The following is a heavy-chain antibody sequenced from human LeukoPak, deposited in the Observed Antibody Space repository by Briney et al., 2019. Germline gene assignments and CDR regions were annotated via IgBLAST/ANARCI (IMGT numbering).Heavy chain of an antibody. D-gene: IGHD6-19*01. CDR3: AKGFIAVAATPYFDY. CDR2: ISGSGGST. Sequence: GGSLRLSCAASGFTFSSYGMSWVRQAPGKGLEWVSAISGSGGSTYYADSVKGRFTISRDNSKNTLYLQMNSLRAEDTAVYYCAKGFIAVAATPYFDYWGQGTLVTVSS. V-gene: IGHV3-23*01. J-gene: IGHJ4*02. CDR1: GFTFSSYG.